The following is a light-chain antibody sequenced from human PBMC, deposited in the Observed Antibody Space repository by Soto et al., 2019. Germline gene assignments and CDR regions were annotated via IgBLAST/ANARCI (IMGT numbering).Light chain of an antibody. J-gene: IGKJ4*02. Sequence: GERVNLCGRASQTVSSNFLAWYQQRPAQAPRLLIHGASTRATGITDRFSGSVSGTDFTGMLSRHDCGTFVLYYWQPYGTSAKTFRVGTKVDIK. CDR1: QTVSSNF. CDR3: QPYGTSAKT. CDR2: GAS. V-gene: IGKV3-20*01.